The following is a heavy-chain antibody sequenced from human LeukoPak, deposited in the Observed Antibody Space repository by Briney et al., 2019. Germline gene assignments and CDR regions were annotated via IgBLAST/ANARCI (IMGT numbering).Heavy chain of an antibody. CDR3: ARDSAYYYDSSGYLRY. J-gene: IGHJ4*02. CDR2: IYYSGST. V-gene: IGHV4-30-4*01. Sequence: SQTLSLTCTVSGGSISSGDYYWSWIRQPPGKGLEWIGYIYYSGSTYYNPSLKSRVTISVDTSKNQFSLKLSSVTAADTAVYYCARDSAYYYDSSGYLRYWGQGTLVTVSS. D-gene: IGHD3-22*01. CDR1: GGSISSGDYY.